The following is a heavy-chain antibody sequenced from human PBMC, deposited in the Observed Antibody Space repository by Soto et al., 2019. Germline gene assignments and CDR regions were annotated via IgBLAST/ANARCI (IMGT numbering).Heavy chain of an antibody. D-gene: IGHD1-7*01. V-gene: IGHV1-18*01. Sequence: QVQLVQSGGEVKKPGASVKVSCKAAGYTFGTYGISWVRQAPGHGLEWMGWISGHNGVTNNARKFQDRVTMTTDTSTSTAYMELRSLRSDDTAMYYCARNRQNYGTFDYWGQGPLVTVSS. CDR1: GYTFGTYG. J-gene: IGHJ4*02. CDR3: ARNRQNYGTFDY. CDR2: ISGHNGVT.